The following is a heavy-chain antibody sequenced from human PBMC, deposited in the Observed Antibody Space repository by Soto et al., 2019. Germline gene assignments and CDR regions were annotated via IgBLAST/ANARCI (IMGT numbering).Heavy chain of an antibody. J-gene: IGHJ4*02. D-gene: IGHD6-13*01. Sequence: GGSLRLSCAASGFTFSSYWMTWVRQAPGKGLERVANIKQDGSEKYYVDSVKGRFTISRDNAKNSLYLQMNSLRAEDTAVYYCATHPYSSGWYCWGQGTLVTVSS. CDR2: IKQDGSEK. V-gene: IGHV3-7*02. CDR3: ATHPYSSGWYC. CDR1: GFTFSSYW.